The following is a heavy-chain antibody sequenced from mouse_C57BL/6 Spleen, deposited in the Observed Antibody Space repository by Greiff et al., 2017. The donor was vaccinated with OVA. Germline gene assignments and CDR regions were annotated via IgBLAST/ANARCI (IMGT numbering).Heavy chain of an antibody. V-gene: IGHV3-6*01. CDR1: GYSITSGYY. Sequence: EVQLQESGPGLVKPSQSLSLTCSVTGYSITSGYYWNWIRQFPGNKLEWMGYISYDGSNNYNPSLKNRISITRDTSKNQFFLKLNSVTTEDTATYYCAREERASRNYAMDYWGQGTSVTVSS. D-gene: IGHD6-1*01. CDR2: ISYDGSN. CDR3: AREERASRNYAMDY. J-gene: IGHJ4*01.